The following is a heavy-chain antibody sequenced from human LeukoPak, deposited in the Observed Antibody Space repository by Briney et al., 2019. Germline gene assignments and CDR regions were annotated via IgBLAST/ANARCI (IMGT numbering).Heavy chain of an antibody. J-gene: IGHJ4*02. D-gene: IGHD3-10*01. CDR2: IYHSGST. CDR1: GYSISSGYY. V-gene: IGHV4-38-2*02. Sequence: PSETLSLTCTVSGYSISSGYYWGWIRQPPGKGLEWIGSIYHSGSTYYNPSLKSRVTISVDTSKNQFSLKLSSVTAADTAVYYCARPRGVRGPFDYWGQGTLVTVSS. CDR3: ARPRGVRGPFDY.